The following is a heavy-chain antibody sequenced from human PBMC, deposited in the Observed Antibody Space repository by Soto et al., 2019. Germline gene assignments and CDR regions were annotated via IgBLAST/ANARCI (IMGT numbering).Heavy chain of an antibody. D-gene: IGHD2-2*01. CDR1: GGTFSSYA. CDR2: IIPIFGTA. Sequence: PSVKVSCKASGGTFSSYAISWVRQAPGQGLEWMGGIIPIFGTANYAQKFQGRVTITADESTSTAYMELSSLRSEDTAVYYCASGDQLLLTSPSYFDYWGQGTLVTVSS. CDR3: ASGDQLLLTSPSYFDY. J-gene: IGHJ4*02. V-gene: IGHV1-69*13.